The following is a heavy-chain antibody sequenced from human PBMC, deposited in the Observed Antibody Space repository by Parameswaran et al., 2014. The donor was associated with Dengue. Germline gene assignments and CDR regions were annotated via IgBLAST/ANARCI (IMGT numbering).Heavy chain of an antibody. CDR2: IYYSGST. Sequence: RWIRQPPGKGLEWIGYIYYSGSTNYNPSLKSRVTISVDTSKNQFSLKLSSVTAADTAVYYCARLDFWKGYWYFDLWGRGTLVTVSS. D-gene: IGHD3-3*01. V-gene: IGHV4-59*08. J-gene: IGHJ2*01. CDR3: ARLDFWKGYWYFDL.